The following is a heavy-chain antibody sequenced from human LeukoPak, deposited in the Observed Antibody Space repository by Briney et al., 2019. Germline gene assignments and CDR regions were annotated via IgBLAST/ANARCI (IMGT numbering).Heavy chain of an antibody. J-gene: IGHJ4*02. Sequence: RASVKVSCKTSGYTFTAYYMHWLRQAPGQGLEWMGWINPNSGGTNYAQKFQGRVTMTRDTSISTAYMELSSLRSEDTAVYYCARGLGNYWGQGTLVTVSS. CDR1: GYTFTAYY. V-gene: IGHV1-2*02. CDR2: INPNSGGT. D-gene: IGHD3-10*01. CDR3: ARGLGNY.